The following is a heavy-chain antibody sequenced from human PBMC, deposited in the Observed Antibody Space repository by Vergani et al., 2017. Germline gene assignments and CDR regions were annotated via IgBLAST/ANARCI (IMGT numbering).Heavy chain of an antibody. J-gene: IGHJ6*02. D-gene: IGHD3-10*01. CDR2: IYYSGST. CDR3: AGDQGAYYDGSGAFGAQNYYGMDF. CDR1: GGSISSGDYY. V-gene: IGHV4-30-4*08. Sequence: QVQLQESGPGLVKPSQTLSLTCTVSGGSISSGDYYWSWIRQPPGKGLEWIGYIYYSGSTYYNPSLKSRVTISVDTSKNQFSLKLSSVTAADTAVYYCAGDQGAYYDGSGAFGAQNYYGMDFWGQGTTVTVSS.